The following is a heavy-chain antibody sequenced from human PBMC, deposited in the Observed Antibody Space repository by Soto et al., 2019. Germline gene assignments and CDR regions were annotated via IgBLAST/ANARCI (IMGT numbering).Heavy chain of an antibody. CDR3: TKGGHLDY. V-gene: IGHV3-23*01. CDR1: GFPFSSYD. D-gene: IGHD3-10*01. Sequence: GSLRLSCAASGFPFSSYDMSWVRQAPGKGLDWVSVIRGSDGSTYYANSVKGRFTISRDNSKNTLFLQMNSLRAEDTAIYYCTKGGHLDYCGPGTLVSLSS. CDR2: IRGSDGST. J-gene: IGHJ4*02.